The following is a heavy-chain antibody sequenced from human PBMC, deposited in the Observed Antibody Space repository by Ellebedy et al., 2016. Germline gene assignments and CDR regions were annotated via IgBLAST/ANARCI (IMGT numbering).Heavy chain of an antibody. CDR1: GYTFTSYA. V-gene: IGHV7-4-1*02. D-gene: IGHD2-8*01. CDR3: ARQIRKTYCTNGICLDP. CDR2: INTNTGNP. J-gene: IGHJ5*02. Sequence: ASVKVSCKASGYTFTSYAMNWVRQAPGQGLEWMGWINTNTGNPTYAQGFTGRFVFSLDTSVSTAYLQISSLKAEDTAVYYCARQIRKTYCTNGICLDPWGQGALVTVSS.